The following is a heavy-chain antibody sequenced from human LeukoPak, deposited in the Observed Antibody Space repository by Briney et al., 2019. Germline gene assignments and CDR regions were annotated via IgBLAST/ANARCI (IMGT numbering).Heavy chain of an antibody. CDR3: ARGGVAAKYYFDF. Sequence: SETLSLTCTVSGGSISPLYWSWIRQPPGKGLEFIGYIYYSGATNYNPSLTSRVTLSVDTSKNQFSLKLSSVTAADTAVFYCARGGVAAKYYFDFWGQGTLVTVSS. D-gene: IGHD3-10*01. CDR2: IYYSGAT. CDR1: GGSISPLY. V-gene: IGHV4-59*11. J-gene: IGHJ4*02.